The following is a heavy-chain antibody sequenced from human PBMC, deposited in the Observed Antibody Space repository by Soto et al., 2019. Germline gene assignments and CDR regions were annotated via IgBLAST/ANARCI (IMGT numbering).Heavy chain of an antibody. J-gene: IGHJ4*02. CDR2: INNDGSST. CDR1: GFTFXSYW. D-gene: IGHD6-25*01. CDR3: XXARQGYSDY. V-gene: IGHV3-74*01. Sequence: EVQLVESGGGLVQPGGSLRLSCAASGFTFXSYWMHWVRQAPGKGLVWVSRINNDGSSTVYADSVKGRLTISRDNAKNTLYLQMNSLRAEDTXXYXXXXARQGYSDYWGQGTLVTVSS.